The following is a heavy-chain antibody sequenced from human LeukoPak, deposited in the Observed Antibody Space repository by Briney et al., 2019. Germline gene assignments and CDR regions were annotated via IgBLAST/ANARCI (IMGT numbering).Heavy chain of an antibody. Sequence: PGRSLRLSCAVSGIPFKKYGMHWVRQAPGKGLEWVATIWHDESPTMYADSAKGRFTISRDDSKNMLYLQMNSLRAEDTAEYYCVTHYKWDLLVHAFDFWGQGTRVTVSS. CDR3: VTHYKWDLLVHAFDF. J-gene: IGHJ3*01. CDR2: IWHDESPT. CDR1: GIPFKKYG. D-gene: IGHD1-26*01. V-gene: IGHV3-33*01.